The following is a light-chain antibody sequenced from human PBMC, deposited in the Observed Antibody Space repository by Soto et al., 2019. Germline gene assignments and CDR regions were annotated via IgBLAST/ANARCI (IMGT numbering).Light chain of an antibody. J-gene: IGKJ1*01. Sequence: DIQMTQSPSTLSASVGDRVTITCRASQSISSWLAWYQQRPGKAPKLLIYKASSLESGVPSRFSGSGSGTEFTLTISSLQPDDFATYYCQQYNSYRWTFGQGTKV. V-gene: IGKV1-5*03. CDR3: QQYNSYRWT. CDR2: KAS. CDR1: QSISSW.